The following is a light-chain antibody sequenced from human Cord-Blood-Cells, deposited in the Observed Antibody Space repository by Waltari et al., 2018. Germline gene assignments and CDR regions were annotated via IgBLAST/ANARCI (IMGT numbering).Light chain of an antibody. J-gene: IGLJ2*01. CDR3: CSYAGTYVV. Sequence: QSALTQPASVSGSPGQSITIPCTGTSSDVGSYNLVSWYQQHPSKAPKLMIYEGSKRASGVSNRVSGSKSGNTASLTSSGLQAEDEADYYCCSYAGTYVVFGGGTKLTVL. CDR2: EGS. V-gene: IGLV2-23*01. CDR1: SSDVGSYNL.